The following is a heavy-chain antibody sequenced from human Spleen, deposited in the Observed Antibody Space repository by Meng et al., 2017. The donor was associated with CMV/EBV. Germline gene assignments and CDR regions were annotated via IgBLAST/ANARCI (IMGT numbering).Heavy chain of an antibody. CDR3: ARGRQQLGRYFDY. V-gene: IGHV4-34*01. CDR2: INHSGST. J-gene: IGHJ4*02. D-gene: IGHD6-13*01. Sequence: QGQHQAWGALLVKPSQALSLTCAVYGGSFSGYYWSWIRQPPGKGLEWIGEINHSGSTNYNPSLKSRVTISVDTSKNQFSLKLSSVTAADTAVYYCARGRQQLGRYFDYWGQGTLVTVSS. CDR1: GGSFSGYY.